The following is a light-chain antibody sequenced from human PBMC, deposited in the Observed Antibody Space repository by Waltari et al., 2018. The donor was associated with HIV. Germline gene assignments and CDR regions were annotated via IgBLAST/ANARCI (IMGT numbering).Light chain of an antibody. CDR3: QQSYSTPLP. Sequence: IQMTQSPSSLSASVGGSVTITCRASQSISSYLNWNQQKPGKPPKLLIYAASSLQSGFPARFSGSASGTDFTLTISSLQPEDFATYYCQQSYSTPLPFGQGTKLEIK. V-gene: IGKV1-39*01. J-gene: IGKJ2*01. CDR2: AAS. CDR1: QSISSY.